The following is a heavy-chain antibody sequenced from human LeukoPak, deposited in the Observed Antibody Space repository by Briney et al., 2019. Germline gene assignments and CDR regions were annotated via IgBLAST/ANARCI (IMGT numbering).Heavy chain of an antibody. D-gene: IGHD6-6*01. CDR3: ARESYSSSSGEHYYYYGMDV. V-gene: IGHV1-2*02. J-gene: IGHJ6*02. CDR2: INPNSGGT. Sequence: ASVKVSCKASGYTFTGYYMHWVRQAPGQGLEWMGWINPNSGGTNYAQKFQGRVTMTRDTSISTAYMELSRLRSDDTAVYYCARESYSSSSGEHYYYYGMDVWGQGTTVTVSS. CDR1: GYTFTGYY.